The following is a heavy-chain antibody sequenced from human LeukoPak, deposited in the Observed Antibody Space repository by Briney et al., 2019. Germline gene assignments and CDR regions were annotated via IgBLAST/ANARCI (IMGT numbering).Heavy chain of an antibody. V-gene: IGHV3-7*01. Sequence: GGSLRLSCAASGFTFSNYWVTWVRQAPGKGLEWVAHINQDGSEEHYMDSVKARFTISRDNAKNSLSLQMNSLRAEDTAVYYCVRDGGVSGYDLLDYWGQGTLVTVSS. CDR3: VRDGGVSGYDLLDY. CDR2: INQDGSEE. CDR1: GFTFSNYW. J-gene: IGHJ4*02. D-gene: IGHD5-12*01.